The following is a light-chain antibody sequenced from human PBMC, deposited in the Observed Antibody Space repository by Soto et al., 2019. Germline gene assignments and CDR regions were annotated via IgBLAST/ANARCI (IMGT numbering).Light chain of an antibody. CDR1: QNVDSNY. CDR2: GAS. Sequence: EIVLTQSPGTLSLSPGERATLSCRASQNVDSNYLAWYQQKPGQAPRIIIFGASGRATGIPDRFSGSGSGRDFTLTISGLEPEDFGLYYCQQYGGSPPYTFGQGTKVDIK. V-gene: IGKV3-20*01. J-gene: IGKJ2*01. CDR3: QQYGGSPPYT.